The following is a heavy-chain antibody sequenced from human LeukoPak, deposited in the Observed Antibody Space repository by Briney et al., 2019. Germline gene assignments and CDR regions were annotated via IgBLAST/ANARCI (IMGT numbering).Heavy chain of an antibody. CDR3: ARSGSTAHDY. CDR2: IYHSGST. V-gene: IGHV4-30-2*02. Sequence: SETLSLTCAVSGGSISSGGYSWSWIRQPPGKGLEWIGYIYHSGSTYYNPSLKSRVTISVDTSKNQFSLQLTSVTAADTAVYYCARSGSTAHDYWGQGTLVTVSS. D-gene: IGHD1-26*01. CDR1: GGSISSGGYS. J-gene: IGHJ4*02.